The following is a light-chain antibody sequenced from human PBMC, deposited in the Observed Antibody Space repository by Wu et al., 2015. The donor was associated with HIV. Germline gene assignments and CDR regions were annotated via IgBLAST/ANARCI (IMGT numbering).Light chain of an antibody. Sequence: EIVMTQSPATLSVSPGEGVTLSCRASQSVSSNLAWYQQKPGQAPRLLIYGASTRATGIPARFSGSGSGTEFTLTISSMQSEDFAVYYCQQYNNWSGSFGQGTKLEIK. CDR1: QSVSSN. CDR2: GAS. J-gene: IGKJ2*01. V-gene: IGKV3-15*01. CDR3: QQYNNWSGS.